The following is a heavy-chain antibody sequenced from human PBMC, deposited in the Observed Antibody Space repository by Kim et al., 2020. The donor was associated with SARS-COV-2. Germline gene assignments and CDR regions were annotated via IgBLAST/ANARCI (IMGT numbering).Heavy chain of an antibody. J-gene: IGHJ4*02. D-gene: IGHD3-10*01. CDR3: ARENCYGTGSCFDY. Sequence: DSVKCRLIISRDSSKNSLYLQMNSLRAEVTAVYYCARENCYGTGSCFDYWGQGTLVTVSS. V-gene: IGHV3-7*01.